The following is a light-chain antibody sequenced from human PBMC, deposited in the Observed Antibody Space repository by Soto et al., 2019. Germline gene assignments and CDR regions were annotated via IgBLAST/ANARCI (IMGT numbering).Light chain of an antibody. Sequence: QSVLTQPASVSGSPGQSITISCTGTSRDVGSYNPVSWYQQHPGKAPKLMIYEGSKRPSGVSNRFSGSKSGNTASLTISGLQAEDEADYYCCSYAGIGVFGGGTKVTVL. V-gene: IGLV2-23*01. CDR1: SRDVGSYNP. CDR2: EGS. J-gene: IGLJ3*02. CDR3: CSYAGIGV.